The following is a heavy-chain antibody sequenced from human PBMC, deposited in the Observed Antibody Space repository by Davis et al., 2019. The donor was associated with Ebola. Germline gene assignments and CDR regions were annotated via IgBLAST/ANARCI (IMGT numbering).Heavy chain of an antibody. D-gene: IGHD4-23*01. Sequence: MPGGSLRLSCTVSGGSISSYYWSWIRQPPGKGLEWIGYIYYSGSTTYNPSLKSRVTISVDTSMNQFALKLSSVTAADTAVYYCARLTVGPWGQGALVTVSS. CDR3: ARLTVGP. V-gene: IGHV4-59*08. J-gene: IGHJ5*02. CDR1: GGSISSYY. CDR2: IYYSGST.